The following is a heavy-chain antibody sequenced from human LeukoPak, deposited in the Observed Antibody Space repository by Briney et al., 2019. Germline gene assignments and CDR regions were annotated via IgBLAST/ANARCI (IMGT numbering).Heavy chain of an antibody. V-gene: IGHV1-2*02. J-gene: IGHJ4*02. CDR3: ARVGHPTDILLVPAAHSDLGTFDH. D-gene: IGHD2-2*01. Sequence: ASVRVSCKAPGYTFTGYYLHWVRQAPGQGLDWMGWINPKSGVTDYAQKFQARVTIPRDTSISTAYMDMTRLHFADTAVSYCARVGHPTDILLVPAAHSDLGTFDHWGQGTLVTVSS. CDR1: GYTFTGYY. CDR2: INPKSGVT.